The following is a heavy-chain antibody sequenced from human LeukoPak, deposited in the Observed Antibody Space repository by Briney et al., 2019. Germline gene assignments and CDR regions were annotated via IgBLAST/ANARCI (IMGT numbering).Heavy chain of an antibody. D-gene: IGHD3-22*01. CDR1: GFTFSSYE. V-gene: IGHV3-48*03. Sequence: PGGSLRLSCAASGFTFSSYEMNWVRQAPGKGLEWVSYISSSGSMVYYADSVKGRFTISRDNAKNSLYLQMNSLRAEDPAVYDGERRSYDNSGSYFTGLDYWGQGTLVTVSS. CDR2: ISSSGSMV. CDR3: ERRSYDNSGSYFTGLDY. J-gene: IGHJ4*02.